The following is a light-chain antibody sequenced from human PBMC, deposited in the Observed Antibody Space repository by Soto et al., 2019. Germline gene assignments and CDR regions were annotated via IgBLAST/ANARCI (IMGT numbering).Light chain of an antibody. CDR2: EVT. CDR1: SSDVGGYNY. Sequence: QSVLTQPPSASGSPGQSVTISCTGTSSDVGGYNYVSWYRQHPGKAPKVMIYEVTKRPSGVPERFSGSKSGNTASLTVSGLQAEDEADYCCSSYAGTNNVVFGGGTKLTVL. J-gene: IGLJ2*01. V-gene: IGLV2-8*01. CDR3: SSYAGTNNVV.